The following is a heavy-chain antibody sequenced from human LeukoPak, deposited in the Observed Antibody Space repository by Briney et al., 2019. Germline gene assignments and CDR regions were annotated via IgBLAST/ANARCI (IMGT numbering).Heavy chain of an antibody. CDR1: GGTFSSYA. V-gene: IGHV1-69*05. Sequence: SVKVSCKASGGTFSSYAISWVRQAPGQGLEWMGRIIPIFGTANYAQKFQGRVTITTDESTSTAYMELSSLRSEDTAVYYCARVNFGDPPGSYFDYRGQGTLVTVSS. CDR3: ARVNFGDPPGSYFDY. J-gene: IGHJ4*02. CDR2: IIPIFGTA. D-gene: IGHD3-10*01.